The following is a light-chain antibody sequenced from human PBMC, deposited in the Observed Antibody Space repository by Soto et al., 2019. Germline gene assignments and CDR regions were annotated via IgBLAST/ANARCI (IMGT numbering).Light chain of an antibody. Sequence: ENVLTQSPGSLSLSPGERATLSCRARQSVTNNYLAWYQQKPGQAPRLLIYGASSRATGIPDRFSGSGSGTDFTLTISRLETEDFAVYYCQQYGSSSGLLTFGPGTKVDIK. CDR3: QQYGSSSGLLT. CDR1: QSVTNNY. V-gene: IGKV3-20*01. J-gene: IGKJ3*01. CDR2: GAS.